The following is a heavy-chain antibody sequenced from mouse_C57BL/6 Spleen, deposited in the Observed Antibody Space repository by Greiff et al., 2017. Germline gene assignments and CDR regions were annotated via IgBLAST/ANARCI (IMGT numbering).Heavy chain of an antibody. D-gene: IGHD1-1*01. CDR3: ARDGITTVVATDY. V-gene: IGHV1-82*01. Sequence: VQGVESGPELVKPGASVKISCKASGYAFSSSWMNWVKQRPGKGLEWIGRIYPGDGDTNYNGKFKGKATLTADKSSSTAYMQLSSLTSEDSAVXFCARDGITTVVATDYWGQGTTLTVSS. J-gene: IGHJ2*01. CDR1: GYAFSSSW. CDR2: IYPGDGDT.